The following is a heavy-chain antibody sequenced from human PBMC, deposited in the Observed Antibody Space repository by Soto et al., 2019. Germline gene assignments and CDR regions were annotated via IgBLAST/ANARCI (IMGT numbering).Heavy chain of an antibody. CDR3: ARDEEGPYYYYMDV. J-gene: IGHJ6*03. CDR1: GFTFASYA. V-gene: IGHV3-23*01. Sequence: GGSLRLSCAASGFTFASYAMAWVRQAPGKGLEWVSGISASGDNTYYAESVKGRFTMSRDNSKNSLYLQMNSLRAEDTAVYYCARDEEGPYYYYMDVWGKGTTVTVSS. CDR2: ISASGDNT.